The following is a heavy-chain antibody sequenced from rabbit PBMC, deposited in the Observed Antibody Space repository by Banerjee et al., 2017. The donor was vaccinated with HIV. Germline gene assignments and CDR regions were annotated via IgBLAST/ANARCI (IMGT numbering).Heavy chain of an antibody. CDR3: ARGRGWGTRLDL. J-gene: IGHJ3*01. D-gene: IGHD4-1*01. CDR1: GFSFTSSYW. Sequence: QQQLEESGGGLVKPEGSLTLTCTASGFSFTSSYWIYWVRQAPGKGLEWITCIYAGSSGTTYYASWAKGRFTISKTSSTTVTLQMTSLTAADTATYFCARGRGWGTRLDLWGPGTLVTVS. V-gene: IGHV1S45*01. CDR2: IYAGSSGTT.